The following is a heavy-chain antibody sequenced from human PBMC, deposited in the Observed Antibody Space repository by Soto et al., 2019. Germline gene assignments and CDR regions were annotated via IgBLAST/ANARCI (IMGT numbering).Heavy chain of an antibody. Sequence: QVQLVESGGGVVQPGRSLRLSCAASGFTFSSYAMHWVRQVPGKGLEWVAVISYDGSNKYYADSVKGRFTISRDNSKNTQYLQMNRLRAEDTAVYYCARPLWRDDYNWGYFELWGRGTLVTVSS. J-gene: IGHJ2*01. V-gene: IGHV3-30-3*01. CDR3: ARPLWRDDYNWGYFEL. D-gene: IGHD4-4*01. CDR2: ISYDGSNK. CDR1: GFTFSSYA.